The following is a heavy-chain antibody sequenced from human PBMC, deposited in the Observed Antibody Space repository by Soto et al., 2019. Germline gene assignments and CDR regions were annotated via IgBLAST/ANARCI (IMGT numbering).Heavy chain of an antibody. V-gene: IGHV3-48*03. CDR1: GFTFSSYE. CDR3: ARVGGYPDSHFDY. D-gene: IGHD3-22*01. Sequence: PGGSLRLSCAASGFTFSSYEMNWVRQAPGKGLEWVSYISSSGSTIYYADSVKGRFTISRDNAKNSLYLQMNSLGAEDTAVYYCARVGGYPDSHFDYWGQGTLVTVSS. CDR2: ISSSGSTI. J-gene: IGHJ4*02.